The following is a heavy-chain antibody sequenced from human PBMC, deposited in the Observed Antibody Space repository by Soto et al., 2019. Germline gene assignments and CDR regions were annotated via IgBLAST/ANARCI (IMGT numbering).Heavy chain of an antibody. CDR2: IVVGSGNT. D-gene: IGHD3-22*01. J-gene: IGHJ3*02. V-gene: IGHV1-58*01. CDR3: AADSYTSYYDSSEDAFDI. CDR1: GFTFTSSA. Sequence: SVKVSCKASGFTFTSSAVQWVRQARGQRLEWIGWIVVGSGNTNYAQKFQERVTITRDMSTSTAYMELSSLRSEDTAVYYCAADSYTSYYDSSEDAFDIWGQGTMVTVSS.